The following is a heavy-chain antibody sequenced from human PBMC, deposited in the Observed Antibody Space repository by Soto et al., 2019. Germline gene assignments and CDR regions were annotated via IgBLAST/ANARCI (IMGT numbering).Heavy chain of an antibody. V-gene: IGHV3-30*18. CDR2: ISYDGSNK. J-gene: IGHJ4*02. CDR1: GFTFSSYG. D-gene: IGHD2-15*01. Sequence: GSLRLSCAASGFTFSSYGMHWVRQAPGKGLEWVAVISYDGSNKYYADSVKGRFTISRDNSKNTLYLQMNSLRAEDTAVYYCAKDPGDIVVVVAAMVDYWGQGTLVTVSS. CDR3: AKDPGDIVVVVAAMVDY.